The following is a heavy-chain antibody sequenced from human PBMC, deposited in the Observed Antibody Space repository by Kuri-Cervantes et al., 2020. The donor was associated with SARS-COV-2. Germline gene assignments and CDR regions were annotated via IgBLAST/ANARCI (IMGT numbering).Heavy chain of an antibody. D-gene: IGHD3-16*01. CDR2: ISYDGSNK. J-gene: IGHJ4*02. V-gene: IGHV3-30-3*01. CDR3: ARSYYDYIWGSYCPEALDY. CDR1: GFTFSSYA. Sequence: GESLKISCAASGFTFSSYAMHWVRQAPGKGLEWVAVISYDGSNKYYADSVKGRFTISRDNSKNTLYLQMNSLRAEDTAVYYCARSYYDYIWGSYCPEALDYWGQGTLVTVSS.